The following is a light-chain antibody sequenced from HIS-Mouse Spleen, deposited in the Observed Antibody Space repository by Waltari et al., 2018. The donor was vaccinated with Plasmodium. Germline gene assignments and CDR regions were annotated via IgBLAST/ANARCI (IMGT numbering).Light chain of an antibody. CDR2: QDC. CDR1: KLGDKY. Sequence: SYELTQPPSVSVSPGQTASITCPGDKLGDKYACWYQQKPGQSPVLVIYQDCKRPPGIPERFSGSNSGNTATLTISGTQAMDEADYYCQAWDSSTVVFGGGTKLTVL. J-gene: IGLJ2*01. V-gene: IGLV3-1*01. CDR3: QAWDSSTVV.